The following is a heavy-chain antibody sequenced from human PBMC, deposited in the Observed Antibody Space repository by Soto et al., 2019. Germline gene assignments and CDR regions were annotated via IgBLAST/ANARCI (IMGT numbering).Heavy chain of an antibody. V-gene: IGHV3-23*01. CDR3: EEDLYWPYY. D-gene: IGHD2-2*02. J-gene: IGHJ4*02. CDR1: GFTFSSYA. CDR2: ISASGGST. Sequence: EVQLLESGGGLVQPGGSLRLSCAASGFTFSSYAMSWVRQAPGKGLEWVSAISASGGSTYYADSVKGRFTISRDNSKHTLYLHFSGQRSEDTAVYYCEEDLYWPYYWGQGTLVTVSS.